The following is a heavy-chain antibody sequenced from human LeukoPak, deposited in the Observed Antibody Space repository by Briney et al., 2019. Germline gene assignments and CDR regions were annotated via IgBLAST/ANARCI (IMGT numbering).Heavy chain of an antibody. D-gene: IGHD1-26*01. CDR2: MNPNGLNT. CDR3: ARAVRIVGANPQLGPFEYYFDY. CDR1: GYPFTSYD. J-gene: IGHJ4*02. Sequence: GASVKVSCKASGYPFTSYDINWVRQAAGQGLEWMGWMNPNGLNTGYAQQFQGRVTITRNTSINTVYMYLTSLNSGDTAVYYCARAVRIVGANPQLGPFEYYFDYWGQGTLVTVSS. V-gene: IGHV1-8*03.